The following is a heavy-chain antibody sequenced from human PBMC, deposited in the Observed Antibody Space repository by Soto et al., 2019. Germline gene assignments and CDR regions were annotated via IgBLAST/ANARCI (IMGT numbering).Heavy chain of an antibody. Sequence: PGGSLRLSCAASGFTFSSYGMHWVRQAPGKGLEWVAVIWYDGSNKYYADSVKGRFTISRDNSKNTLYLQMNSLRAEDTAVYYCARVRAVLSVEHDAFDIWGQGTMVTVSS. D-gene: IGHD3-10*01. CDR2: IWYDGSNK. CDR1: GFTFSSYG. J-gene: IGHJ3*02. V-gene: IGHV3-33*01. CDR3: ARVRAVLSVEHDAFDI.